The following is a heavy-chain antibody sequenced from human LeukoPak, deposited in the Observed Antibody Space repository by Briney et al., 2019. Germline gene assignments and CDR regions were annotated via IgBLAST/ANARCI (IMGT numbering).Heavy chain of an antibody. CDR3: ARTWDY. J-gene: IGHJ4*02. CDR1: GGSVSSGPHY. CDR2: IHCSGST. V-gene: IGHV4-61*01. Sequence: SETLSLICTVSGGSVSSGPHYWSWIRQPPGKGLEWIAYIHCSGSTKYNPSLKSRLTISLDTSKNQFSLHLTSVTAADTAVYFCARTWDYWGQGTLVTVSS.